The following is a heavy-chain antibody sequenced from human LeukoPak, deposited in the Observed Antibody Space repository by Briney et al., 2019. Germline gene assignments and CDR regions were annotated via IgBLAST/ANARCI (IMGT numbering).Heavy chain of an antibody. CDR3: ARHWSNLVSPFDY. CDR1: GGSFSGYY. V-gene: IGHV4-34*01. Sequence: SETLSLTCAVYGGSFSGYYWSWIRQPPGKGLEWIGEMNHSGSTNYNPSLKSRVTISVDTSKNQFSLKLSSVTAADTAVYYCARHWSNLVSPFDYWGQGTLVTVSS. CDR2: MNHSGST. D-gene: IGHD2-21*01. J-gene: IGHJ4*02.